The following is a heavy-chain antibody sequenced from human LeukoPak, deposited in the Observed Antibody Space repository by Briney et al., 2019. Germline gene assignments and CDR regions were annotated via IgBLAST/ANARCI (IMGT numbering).Heavy chain of an antibody. CDR1: GFIFSNYD. J-gene: IGHJ4*02. Sequence: GGTLRLSCAASGFIFSNYDMSWVRQAPGKGLEWVSAISGSGGSTYYADSVKGRFTISRDNSKNTLYLQMNSLRAEDTAVYYCAKDRMGDGYNYFDYWGQGTLVTVSS. CDR2: ISGSGGST. D-gene: IGHD5-24*01. V-gene: IGHV3-23*01. CDR3: AKDRMGDGYNYFDY.